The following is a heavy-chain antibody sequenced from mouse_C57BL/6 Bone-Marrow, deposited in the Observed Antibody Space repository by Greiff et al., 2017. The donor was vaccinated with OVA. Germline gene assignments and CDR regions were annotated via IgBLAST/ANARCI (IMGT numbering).Heavy chain of an antibody. D-gene: IGHD1-1*01. V-gene: IGHV1-76*01. CDR3: ARGVLYYYGSGGYFDV. Sequence: QVQLKESGAELVRPGASVKLSCKASGYTFTDYYINWVKQRPGQGLEWIARIYPGSGNTYYNEKFKGKATLTAEKSSSTAYMQLSSLTSEDSAVYFCARGVLYYYGSGGYFDVWGTGTTDTVSS. J-gene: IGHJ1*03. CDR1: GYTFTDYY. CDR2: IYPGSGNT.